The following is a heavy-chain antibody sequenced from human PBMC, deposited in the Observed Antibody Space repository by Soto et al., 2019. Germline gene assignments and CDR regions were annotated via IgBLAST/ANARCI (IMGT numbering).Heavy chain of an antibody. D-gene: IGHD1-26*01. CDR1: GFTFSSYW. J-gene: IGHJ2*01. V-gene: IGHV3-74*01. CDR2: INSDGSST. Sequence: EVPLVESGGGLVQPGGSLRLSCAASGFTFSSYWMHCVRQAPGKGLVWVSRINSDGSSTSYADYVKGRFTISRDNAKNTLDQQTNSLRADDTVVYYCARGGSLNWDFGLWGRSTLVTVSS. CDR3: ARGGSLNWDFGL.